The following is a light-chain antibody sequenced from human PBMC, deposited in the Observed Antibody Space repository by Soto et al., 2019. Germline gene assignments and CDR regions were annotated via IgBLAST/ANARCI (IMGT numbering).Light chain of an antibody. J-gene: IGLJ1*01. CDR2: DVS. CDR1: SSDVGGYNY. CDR3: SSYTSSSTLYV. V-gene: IGLV2-14*01. Sequence: QSVLTQPASVSGSPGQSITISRTGTSSDVGGYNYVSWYQQHPGKAPKLMIYDVSNRPSGVSNRFSGSKSGNTASLTIPGLQAEDEADYYCSSYTSSSTLYVFGTGTKVTVL.